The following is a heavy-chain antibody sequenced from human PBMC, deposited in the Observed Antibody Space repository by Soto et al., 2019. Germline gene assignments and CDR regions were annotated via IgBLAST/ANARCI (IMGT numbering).Heavy chain of an antibody. CDR1: GGSISSYY. J-gene: IGHJ4*02. CDR2: IYYSGST. D-gene: IGHD2-15*01. V-gene: IGHV4-59*01. Sequence: QVQLQESGPGLVKPSETLSLTCTVSGGSISSYYWSWIRQPPGKGLEWIGYIYYSGSTNYNPSLKSRGTISVDTSKNQFSLKLSSVTAADTAVYYCARDNGYCSGGSCYGHFDYWGQGTLVTVSS. CDR3: ARDNGYCSGGSCYGHFDY.